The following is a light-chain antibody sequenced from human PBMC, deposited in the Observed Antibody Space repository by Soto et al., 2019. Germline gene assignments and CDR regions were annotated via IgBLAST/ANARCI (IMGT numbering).Light chain of an antibody. CDR2: EVS. Sequence: QSALTQPPSASGSPGQSVTISCTGTSSDVGGYNNVSWYQQYPGRAPKLMIYEVSKRPSGVRDRFSGSKSGNTASLTVSGLQAEDEADYYCSSYEASNKFFFAFGAGPQLTVL. V-gene: IGLV2-8*01. J-gene: IGLJ3*02. CDR3: SSYEASNKFFFA. CDR1: SSDVGGYNN.